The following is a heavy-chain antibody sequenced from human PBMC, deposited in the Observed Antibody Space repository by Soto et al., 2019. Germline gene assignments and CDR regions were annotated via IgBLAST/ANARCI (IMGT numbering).Heavy chain of an antibody. D-gene: IGHD2-15*01. CDR2: MNPNSGNT. CDR3: ARWDLGYCSGGSCYRDFYGMDV. CDR1: GYTFTSYD. V-gene: IGHV1-8*01. Sequence: GASVKVSCKASGYTFTSYDINWVRQATGQGLEWMGWMNPNSGNTGYAQKFQGRVTMTRNTSISTAYMELSSLRSEDTAVYYCARWDLGYCSGGSCYRDFYGMDVWGQGTTVTVSS. J-gene: IGHJ6*02.